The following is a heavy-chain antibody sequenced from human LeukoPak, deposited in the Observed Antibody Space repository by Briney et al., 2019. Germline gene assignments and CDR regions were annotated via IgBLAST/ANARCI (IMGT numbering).Heavy chain of an antibody. J-gene: IGHJ5*02. CDR1: GYTFISYG. Sequence: ASVKVSCKASGYTFISYGISWVRQAPGQGLEWMGWISAYNGNTNYAQKLQGRVTMTTDTSTSAAYMELRSLRSDDTAVYYCARDDYGFNWFDPWGQGTLVTVSS. V-gene: IGHV1-18*01. CDR3: ARDDYGFNWFDP. CDR2: ISAYNGNT. D-gene: IGHD4-17*01.